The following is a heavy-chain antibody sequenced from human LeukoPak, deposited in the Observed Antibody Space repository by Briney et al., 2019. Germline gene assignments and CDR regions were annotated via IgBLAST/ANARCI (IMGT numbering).Heavy chain of an antibody. CDR2: IKSKTDGGTT. CDR3: TTFRGYSSSWYLFDY. J-gene: IGHJ4*02. Sequence: GGSLRVSCAASGFTFSNAWMSWVRQAPGKGLEWVGRIKSKTDGGTTDYAAPVKGRFTISRDDSKNTLYLQMNSLKTEDTAVYYCTTFRGYSSSWYLFDYWGQGTLVSVSS. D-gene: IGHD6-13*01. V-gene: IGHV3-15*01. CDR1: GFTFSNAW.